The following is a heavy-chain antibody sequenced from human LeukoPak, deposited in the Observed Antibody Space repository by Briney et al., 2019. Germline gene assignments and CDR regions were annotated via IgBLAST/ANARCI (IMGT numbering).Heavy chain of an antibody. CDR3: ARPHSIVVVVAAFDY. J-gene: IGHJ4*02. CDR2: IFYSGST. Sequence: PSETLSLTCTVSGGSISTSNYYWGWIRQPPGKGLEWIGNIFYSGSTYYSPSLRSRVTISLDTSRNQFSLKLNSVTAADTAVYYCARPHSIVVVVAAFDYWGQGTLVTVSS. V-gene: IGHV4-39*07. D-gene: IGHD2-15*01. CDR1: GGSISTSNYY.